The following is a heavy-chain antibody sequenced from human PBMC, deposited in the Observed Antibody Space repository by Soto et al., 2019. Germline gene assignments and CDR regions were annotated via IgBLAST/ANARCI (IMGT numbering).Heavy chain of an antibody. D-gene: IGHD2-21*02. V-gene: IGHV1-3*01. CDR3: ARSIVVVTALDY. CDR1: GYTFTSYA. Sequence: QVQLVQSGAEVKKPGASVKVSCKASGYTFTSYAMHWVRQAPGQRLEGMGWINAGNGNTKYSQKFQGRVTITRDTSASTAYVELSSLRSEDTAVYYCARSIVVVTALDYWCQGTLVTVSS. CDR2: INAGNGNT. J-gene: IGHJ4*02.